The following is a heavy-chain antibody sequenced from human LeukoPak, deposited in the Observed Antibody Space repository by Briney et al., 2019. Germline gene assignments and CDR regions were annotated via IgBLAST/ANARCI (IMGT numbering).Heavy chain of an antibody. V-gene: IGHV1-2*02. D-gene: IGHD2-2*01. CDR1: GYTFTGYY. J-gene: IGHJ4*02. Sequence: EASVKVSCKASGYTFTGYYIHWVRQAPGQGLQWMGWINPNSGATSYAQKFQGRVTMTRDTSISTAYMELTWLRSDDTAVYYCARWYCRATSCHVDFWGQGTLVTVSS. CDR2: INPNSGAT. CDR3: ARWYCRATSCHVDF.